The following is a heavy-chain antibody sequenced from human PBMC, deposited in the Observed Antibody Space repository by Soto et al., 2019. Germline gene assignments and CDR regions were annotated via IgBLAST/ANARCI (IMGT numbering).Heavy chain of an antibody. Sequence: PGGSLRLSCAASGFTFSSYSMNWVRQAPGKGLEWVSSISSSSSYIYYADSVKGRFTISRDNAKNSLYLQMNSLRAEDTAVYYCARDHRAWDYYYYMDVWGKGTTVTVSS. CDR2: ISSSSSYI. CDR3: ARDHRAWDYYYYMDV. D-gene: IGHD1-26*01. J-gene: IGHJ6*03. V-gene: IGHV3-21*01. CDR1: GFTFSSYS.